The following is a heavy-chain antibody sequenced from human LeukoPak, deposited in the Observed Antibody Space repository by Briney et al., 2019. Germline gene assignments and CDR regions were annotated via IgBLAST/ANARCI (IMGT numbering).Heavy chain of an antibody. V-gene: IGHV3-21*01. CDR3: ARDHRYYYDSSGYYGNWFDP. CDR1: GFTFSSHS. Sequence: GRCLRLSCAASGFTFSSHSMNWVSRAPGKGLEGVSAISSSSSYIYYADSVKGRFTISRDNAKNSLYLQMNSLGAEDTAVYYCARDHRYYYDSSGYYGNWFDPWGQGTLVTVSS. CDR2: ISSSSSYI. D-gene: IGHD3-22*01. J-gene: IGHJ5*02.